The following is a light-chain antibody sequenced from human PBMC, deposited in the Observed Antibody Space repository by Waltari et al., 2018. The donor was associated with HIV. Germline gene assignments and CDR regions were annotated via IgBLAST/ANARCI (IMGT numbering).Light chain of an antibody. CDR1: QSVGSY. CDR2: DAS. CDR3: QQRVDWPLT. V-gene: IGKV3-11*01. Sequence: EIVLTQSPATLSLSPGERATLSCRASQSVGSYLGWYQQRPGQALRLLIYDASNRATGIPDRCSGSGSGTDFTLTITSLEPEDFAVYYCQQRVDWPLTFGGGTKVEI. J-gene: IGKJ4*01.